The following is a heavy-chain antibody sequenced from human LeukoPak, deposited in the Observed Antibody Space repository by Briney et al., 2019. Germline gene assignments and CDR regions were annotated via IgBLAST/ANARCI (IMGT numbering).Heavy chain of an antibody. D-gene: IGHD3/OR15-3a*01. CDR2: IRSKTDGGTI. V-gene: IGHV3-15*01. CDR1: GFTFSNAW. CDR3: TTWTDLYDY. Sequence: PGGSLRLSCTASGFTFSNAWISWVRQAPGMGLDWVGRIRSKTDGGTIDYAAPVKGRFVISRDDSRDTLYLQMNSLRIEDTAIYYCTTWTDLYDYWGQGILVTVS. J-gene: IGHJ4*02.